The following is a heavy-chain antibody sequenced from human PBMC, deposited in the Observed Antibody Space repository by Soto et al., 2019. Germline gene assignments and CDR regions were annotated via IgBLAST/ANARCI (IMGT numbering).Heavy chain of an antibody. CDR2: ISGSGGST. Sequence: AGGSLRLSCAASGFTFSSYAMSWVRQAPGKGLEWVSAISGSGGSTYYADSVKGRFTISRDNSKNTLYLQMNSLRAEDTAVYYCAKDPTRGYSYGYSYWGQGTLVTVSS. CDR1: GFTFSSYA. D-gene: IGHD5-18*01. V-gene: IGHV3-23*01. CDR3: AKDPTRGYSYGYSY. J-gene: IGHJ4*02.